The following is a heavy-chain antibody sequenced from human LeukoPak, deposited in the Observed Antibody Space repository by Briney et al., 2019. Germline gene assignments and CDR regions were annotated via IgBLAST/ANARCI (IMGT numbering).Heavy chain of an antibody. CDR2: ISAYNGNT. Sequence: RASVKVSCKASGYTFTSYGISWVRQAPGQGLEWMGWISAYNGNTNYAQKLQGRVTMTTDTSTSTAYMELRSLRPDDTAVYYCARSDYYDSSGYYYALDYWGQGTLVTVSS. CDR3: ARSDYYDSSGYYYALDY. CDR1: GYTFTSYG. J-gene: IGHJ4*02. V-gene: IGHV1-18*01. D-gene: IGHD3-22*01.